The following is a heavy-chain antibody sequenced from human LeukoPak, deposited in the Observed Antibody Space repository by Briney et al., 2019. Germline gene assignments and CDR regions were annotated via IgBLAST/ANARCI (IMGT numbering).Heavy chain of an antibody. D-gene: IGHD6-19*01. V-gene: IGHV3-30*03. CDR1: GFSFSSYS. CDR2: ISDDGVDT. J-gene: IGHJ4*02. CDR3: ARGRTTEPYFYGSGVPLDS. Sequence: PGGSLRLSCTASGFSFSSYSMHWVRQAPGRGLEWVAVISDDGVDTYYADSVKGRLTVSRDNSKSTLYLHMHGLGGDDTAVYHCARGRTTEPYFYGSGVPLDSWGQGTLVIVSS.